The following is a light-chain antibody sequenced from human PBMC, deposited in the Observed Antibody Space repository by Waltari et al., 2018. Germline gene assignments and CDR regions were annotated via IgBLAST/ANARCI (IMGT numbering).Light chain of an antibody. CDR1: SSDIGPCSG. CDR2: DNT. CDR3: QSYDNTGRGSVL. Sequence: LTQPPSLSGAPGHRILMSCSGSSSDIGPCSGHWFQHRPGSVPRLLIYDNTHRPSGVPDRFSASKSDTSASLDIAGLQPDDEADYYCQSYDNTGRGSVLIGGGTRLTVL. V-gene: IGLV1-40*01. J-gene: IGLJ2*01.